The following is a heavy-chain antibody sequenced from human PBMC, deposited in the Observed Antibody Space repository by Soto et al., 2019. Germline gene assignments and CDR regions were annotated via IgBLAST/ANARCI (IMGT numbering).Heavy chain of an antibody. D-gene: IGHD3-22*01. CDR3: AKAKFYYDSSPSDS. CDR2: INADGSEK. J-gene: IGHJ4*02. Sequence: VQMVESGGGVVHPGGSLRLSCAVSGFTFADYAVHWVRQSAGKGLEWVSFINADGSEKYYADSVRGRFTISRDNSKDSFYLQMNSLRLEDTAMYYCAKAKFYYDSSPSDSWGQGTLVTVSS. V-gene: IGHV3-43*02. CDR1: GFTFADYA.